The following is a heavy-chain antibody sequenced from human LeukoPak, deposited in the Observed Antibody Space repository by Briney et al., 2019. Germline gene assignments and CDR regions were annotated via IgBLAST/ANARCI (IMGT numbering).Heavy chain of an antibody. V-gene: IGHV1-46*01. D-gene: IGHD6-13*01. CDR3: ARDGGAAAGSYYYMDV. CDR2: INPSGGST. Sequence: ASVKVSCKASGYTFTSYYMHWVRQAPGQGLEWMGIINPSGGSTSYAQKFQGRVTMTRDMSTSTVCMELSSLRSEDTAVYYCARDGGAAAGSYYYMDVWGKGTTVTVSS. CDR1: GYTFTSYY. J-gene: IGHJ6*03.